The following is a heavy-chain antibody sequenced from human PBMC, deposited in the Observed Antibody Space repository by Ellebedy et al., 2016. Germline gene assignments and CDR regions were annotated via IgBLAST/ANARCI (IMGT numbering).Heavy chain of an antibody. D-gene: IGHD1-26*01. CDR1: GFIFSSYS. CDR2: ISSTGTYM. J-gene: IGHJ4*02. CDR3: AREIESGNYYDSALDY. V-gene: IGHV3-21*03. Sequence: GESLKISCAASGFIFSSYSMNWVRQAPGKGLEWVASISSTGTYMYYADSVKGRFTISRDNAKNSLYLQMSSLRAEDTAVYYCAREIESGNYYDSALDYWGQGTLVTVSS.